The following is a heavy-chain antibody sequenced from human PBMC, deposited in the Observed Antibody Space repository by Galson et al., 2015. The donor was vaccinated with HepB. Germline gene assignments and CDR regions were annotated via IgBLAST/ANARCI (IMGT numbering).Heavy chain of an antibody. Sequence: SLRLSCAASGFNFSTYGMHWVRQAPGKGLECVANIKEDGSVKYYVDSVRGRFTISRDNAKNSLYLQVNSLTADDTAVYYCARGRVSLDFWGQGTLVTVSS. D-gene: IGHD6-13*01. CDR3: ARGRVSLDF. CDR2: IKEDGSVK. J-gene: IGHJ4*02. CDR1: GFNFSTYG. V-gene: IGHV3-7*04.